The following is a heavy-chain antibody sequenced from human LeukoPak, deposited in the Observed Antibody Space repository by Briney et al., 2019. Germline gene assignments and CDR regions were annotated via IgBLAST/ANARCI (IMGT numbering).Heavy chain of an antibody. V-gene: IGHV4-39*01. Sequence: SETLPLTCTVYGGSISSSSHFWGWIRQPPGKGLEWIGSIYYSGSTYYNPSRESRVTISVDTSKNQFSLKVASVTAADTAVYYCARRGGPSGTYYFDSWGQGTLVTVSS. CDR1: GGSISSSSHF. D-gene: IGHD1-26*01. J-gene: IGHJ4*02. CDR2: IYYSGST. CDR3: ARRGGPSGTYYFDS.